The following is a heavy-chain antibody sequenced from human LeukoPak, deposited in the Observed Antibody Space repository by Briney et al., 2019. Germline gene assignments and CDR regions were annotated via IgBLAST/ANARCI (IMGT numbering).Heavy chain of an antibody. CDR2: VYTGDSS. V-gene: IGHV4-4*07. CDR3: AASTTGWTFFGS. D-gene: IGHD3-3*01. Sequence: SETLSLTCTVSGGSISSYFWSWIRQPAGKGLEWIGRVYTGDSSNYNPSLQSRVTMSVDLSKKQFSLTLRSVTAADAAVYYCAASTTGWTFFGSWGLGTLVTVSS. CDR1: GGSISSYF. J-gene: IGHJ4*02.